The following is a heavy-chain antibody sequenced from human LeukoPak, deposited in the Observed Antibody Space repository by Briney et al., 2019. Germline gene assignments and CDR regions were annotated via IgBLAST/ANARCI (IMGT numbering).Heavy chain of an antibody. J-gene: IGHJ4*02. CDR2: ISPTGSTT. CDR3: ARGPNSNWSGLDF. V-gene: IGHV3-74*01. D-gene: IGHD6-6*01. CDR1: GFSFSGHW. Sequence: GGSLRLSCTASGFSFSGHWMHWARQLPGKGLVWVSRISPTGSTTSYADSVKGRFTVSRDNAKNTLYLQVNNLRAEDTAAYYCARGPNSNWSGLDFWGQGTLLTVSS.